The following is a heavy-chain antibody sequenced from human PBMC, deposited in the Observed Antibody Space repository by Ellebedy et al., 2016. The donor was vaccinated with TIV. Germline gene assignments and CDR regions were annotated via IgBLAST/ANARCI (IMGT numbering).Heavy chain of an antibody. CDR2: ISYDGSNK. J-gene: IGHJ5*01. V-gene: IGHV3-30*04. Sequence: GGSLRLSCAASGFTFSSYAMHWVRQAPGKGLEWVAVISYDGSNKYYADSVKGRFTISRDNSKNTLYLQMNSLRAEDTAVYYCATTPSDSSAWFDYWGQGTLVTVSS. CDR3: ATTPSDSSAWFDY. CDR1: GFTFSSYA. D-gene: IGHD6-19*01.